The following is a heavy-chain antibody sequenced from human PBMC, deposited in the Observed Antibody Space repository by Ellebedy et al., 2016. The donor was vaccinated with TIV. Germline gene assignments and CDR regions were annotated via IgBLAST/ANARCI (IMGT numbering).Heavy chain of an antibody. Sequence: PGGSLRLSCAASGLTFSSHAMSWVRQAPGKGLDWVSTISSLGDTTHYADSVKGRFTISRDNSKNTLDLHMNSLTAEDTAVYYCARNLQYTKYGMDVWGQGTTVIVSS. CDR1: GLTFSSHA. V-gene: IGHV3-23*01. D-gene: IGHD5-24*01. J-gene: IGHJ6*02. CDR2: ISSLGDTT. CDR3: ARNLQYTKYGMDV.